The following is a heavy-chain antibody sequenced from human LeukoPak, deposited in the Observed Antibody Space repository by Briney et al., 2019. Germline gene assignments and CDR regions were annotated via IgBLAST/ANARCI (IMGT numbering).Heavy chain of an antibody. CDR2: MNHSGRN. V-gene: IGHV4-34*01. CDR1: GGSFSGYY. D-gene: IGHD2-15*01. Sequence: SETLSLTCAVYGGSFSGYYWRWIRQPPGKGREWIGEMNHSGRNNYNPSLKRGVTISVETSKNQFSLKLSSVTAADTAVYYCARSAGYCSGGSCYRAGNFDYWGQGTLVTVSS. J-gene: IGHJ4*02. CDR3: ARSAGYCSGGSCYRAGNFDY.